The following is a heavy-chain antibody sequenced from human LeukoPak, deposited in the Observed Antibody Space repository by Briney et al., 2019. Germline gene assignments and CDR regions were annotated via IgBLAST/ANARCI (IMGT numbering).Heavy chain of an antibody. V-gene: IGHV3-15*01. Sequence: GGSLRLSCTTSGFNFRAYWMAWVRQAPGKGLEWVGRIKSKTDGGTTDYAAPVKGRFTISRDDSKNTLYLQMNSLKTEDTAVYYCTTLSTGTGLVEWFHQGDDYWGKGTTVTVSS. CDR2: IKSKTDGGTT. CDR1: GFNFRAYW. D-gene: IGHD3-3*01. J-gene: IGHJ6*04. CDR3: TTLSTGTGLVEWFHQGDDY.